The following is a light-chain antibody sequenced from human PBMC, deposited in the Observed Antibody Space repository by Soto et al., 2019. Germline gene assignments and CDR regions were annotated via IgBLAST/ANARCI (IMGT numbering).Light chain of an antibody. V-gene: IGKV3-15*01. Sequence: EIVMTQSPATLSVSPGERATLSCRAGQSVSSNLAWYQQKPGQAPRLLIYNTSTRATGIPARFSGSGSGTEFTLTISSLQSEDFAVYYCQQYNNWPRTFGQGTKVEIK. CDR1: QSVSSN. CDR3: QQYNNWPRT. CDR2: NTS. J-gene: IGKJ1*01.